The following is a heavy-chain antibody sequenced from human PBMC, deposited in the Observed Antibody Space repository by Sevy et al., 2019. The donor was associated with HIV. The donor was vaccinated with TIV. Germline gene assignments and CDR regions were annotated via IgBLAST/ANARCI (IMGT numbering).Heavy chain of an antibody. CDR1: GFTFGDYS. Sequence: GGSLRLSCTASGFTFGDYSMSWVRPAPGKGLEWVAFLKSDVYGGTVDDAASVRGRFVISRDDSKTIAYLQMNDLKTEDTGVYYCTRWKAAQSIFDYWGQGALVTVSS. CDR3: TRWKAAQSIFDY. D-gene: IGHD6-13*01. V-gene: IGHV3-49*04. CDR2: LKSDVYGGTV. J-gene: IGHJ4*02.